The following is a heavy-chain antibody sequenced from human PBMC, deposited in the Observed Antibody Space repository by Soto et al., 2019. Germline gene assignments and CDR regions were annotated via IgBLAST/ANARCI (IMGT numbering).Heavy chain of an antibody. V-gene: IGHV4-59*11. Sequence: QVQLQESGPGLVKPSDTLSLTCSVSGGSISNHYWSWIRQPPGKGLEWIGYIYYNGNTNYNPSLKSRVTMSVDTSWNQISLKLTTVTAEDTAVYYCTRANWYSEYWGQGTLVTVSS. CDR3: TRANWYSEY. J-gene: IGHJ4*02. D-gene: IGHD7-27*01. CDR2: IYYNGNT. CDR1: GGSISNHY.